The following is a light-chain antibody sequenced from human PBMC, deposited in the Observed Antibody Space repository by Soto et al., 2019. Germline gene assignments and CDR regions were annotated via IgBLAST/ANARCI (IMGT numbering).Light chain of an antibody. Sequence: SALTQPASVSGSPGQSITISCSGTSRDIGTYKYVSWYQQYPGKAPKLMIYDVSDRPSGVSNRFSGSKSGNTASLTISGLQAEDEADYYCSSYTSSSTQVFGGGTKVTVL. CDR1: SRDIGTYKY. J-gene: IGLJ2*01. V-gene: IGLV2-14*01. CDR3: SSYTSSSTQV. CDR2: DVS.